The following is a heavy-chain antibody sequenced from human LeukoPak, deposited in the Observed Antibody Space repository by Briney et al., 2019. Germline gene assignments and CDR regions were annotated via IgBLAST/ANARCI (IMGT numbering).Heavy chain of an antibody. CDR1: DFSINTNY. CDR3: VRSGYSNGWYRN. V-gene: IGHV3-53*01. J-gene: IGHJ4*02. Sequence: GGSLRLSCAASDFSINTNYMNWVRQPPGKGLEWVSVILTSGITYYADSVAGRFTISRGDSKNTLYLQMNSLTADDTAVYYCVRSGYSNGWYRNWGQGTLVIVTS. CDR2: ILTSGIT. D-gene: IGHD6-19*01.